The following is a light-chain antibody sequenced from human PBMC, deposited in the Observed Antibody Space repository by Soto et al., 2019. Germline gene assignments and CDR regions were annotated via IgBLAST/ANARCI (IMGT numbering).Light chain of an antibody. CDR3: QQAYGAPIT. CDR1: QSVSSN. V-gene: IGKV3-15*01. J-gene: IGKJ5*01. CDR2: GAS. Sequence: EIVMTQSPATLSVSPGERATLSCRASQSVSSNLAWYQQKPGQAPRLLIYGASTRATGIPARFSGSGSGTEFTLTISSLQSEDFAVYYCQQAYGAPITFGQGTRLEI.